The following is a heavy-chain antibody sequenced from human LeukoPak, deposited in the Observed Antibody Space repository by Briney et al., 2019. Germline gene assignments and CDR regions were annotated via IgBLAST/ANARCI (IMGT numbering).Heavy chain of an antibody. V-gene: IGHV3-23*01. CDR3: ATSSGWYPKYFDY. Sequence: GGSLRLSCAASGFTFSSYPMSWVRQAPGKGLEWVSAISGSGGDTYYADSVKGRSTISRDNSKNTLYLQMNSLRAEDTALYYCATSSGWYPKYFDYWGQGTLVTVSS. CDR1: GFTFSSYP. D-gene: IGHD6-19*01. J-gene: IGHJ4*02. CDR2: ISGSGGDT.